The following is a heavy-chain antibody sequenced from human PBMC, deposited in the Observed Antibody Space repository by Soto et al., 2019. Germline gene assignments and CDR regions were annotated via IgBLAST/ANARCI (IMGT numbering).Heavy chain of an antibody. Sequence: PSETLSLTCTVSGGSISSGDYYWSWIRQPPGKGLEWIGYIYYSGSTYYNPSLKSRVTISVDTSKNQFSLKLSSVTAADTAVYYCARVAEISPDQSGIDYWGQGTLVTVSS. V-gene: IGHV4-30-4*01. CDR2: IYYSGST. D-gene: IGHD3-3*01. CDR3: ARVAEISPDQSGIDY. CDR1: GGSISSGDYY. J-gene: IGHJ4*02.